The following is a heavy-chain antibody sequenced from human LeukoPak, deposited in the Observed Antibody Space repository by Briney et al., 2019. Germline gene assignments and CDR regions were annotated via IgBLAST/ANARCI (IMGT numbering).Heavy chain of an antibody. CDR3: ARPLSSGYYGGGFDI. CDR1: GYRFNSYW. D-gene: IGHD3-22*01. V-gene: IGHV5-10-1*01. J-gene: IGHJ3*02. Sequence: GESLKISCKGSGYRFNSYWINWVRQMPGRGLEWMGTIDPSDSYTKYNPSFQGHVTIPADKSISTAYLQWSSLKASDTAMYYCARPLSSGYYGGGFDIWGQGTMVTVSS. CDR2: IDPSDSYT.